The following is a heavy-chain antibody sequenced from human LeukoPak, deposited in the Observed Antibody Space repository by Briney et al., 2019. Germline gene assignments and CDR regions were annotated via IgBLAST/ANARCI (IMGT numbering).Heavy chain of an antibody. D-gene: IGHD3-16*01. CDR1: GGSISSYY. CDR2: IYYSGST. J-gene: IGHJ6*03. CDR3: GRVGGWPQYYYYYMDV. V-gene: IGHV4-59*01. Sequence: SETLSLTCTVSGGSISSYYWSWLRQPPGKGLEWIGYIYYSGSTKYNPSLKRRVTISVDKSKNQFSLKMSSVTAAGTAVYYCGRVGGWPQYYYYYMDVWGKGTTVTVSS.